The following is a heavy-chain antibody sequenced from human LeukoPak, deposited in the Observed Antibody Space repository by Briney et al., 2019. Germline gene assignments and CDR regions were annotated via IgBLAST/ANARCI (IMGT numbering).Heavy chain of an antibody. V-gene: IGHV3-21*01. CDR2: INSSSSYI. D-gene: IGHD5-24*01. J-gene: IGHJ4*02. CDR1: GFAFRSYS. CDR3: ARVNIDFDGYNLHFDY. Sequence: GGSLSLSFPAPGFAFRSYSMNWVRPAPGKGLGWVWSINSSSSYIYYADPVKGRFTISRDNAKNSLYLQMNSLRAEDTAVDYCARVNIDFDGYNLHFDYWGQGTLVTVSS.